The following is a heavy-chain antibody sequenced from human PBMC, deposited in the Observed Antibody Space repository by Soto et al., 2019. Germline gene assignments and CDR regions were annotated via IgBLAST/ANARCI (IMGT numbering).Heavy chain of an antibody. V-gene: IGHV3-7*01. CDR2: IKQDGSEK. CDR1: GFTFSSYW. D-gene: IGHD6-25*01. J-gene: IGHJ4*01. CDR3: LRESGGHRDLFAF. Sequence: GGSLRLCCAASGFTFSSYWMSWVRQAPGKGLEWVANIKQDGSEKYYVDSVKGRFTISRDNAKNSLYLQMNSLRAEDTAVYYFLRESGGHRDLFAFCGQGTLVTVSS.